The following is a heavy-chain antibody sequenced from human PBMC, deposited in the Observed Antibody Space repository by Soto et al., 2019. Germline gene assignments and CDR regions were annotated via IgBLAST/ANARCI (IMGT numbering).Heavy chain of an antibody. CDR3: AKGVSDYDILTGYFPSRPPPDY. CDR1: GFTFSSYA. D-gene: IGHD3-9*01. CDR2: ISGSGGST. Sequence: GGSLRLSCAASGFTFSSYAMSWVRQAPGKGLEWVSAISGSGGSTYYADSVKGRFTISRDNSKNTLYLQMNSLRAEDTAVYYCAKGVSDYDILTGYFPSRPPPDYWGQGTLVTVSS. J-gene: IGHJ4*02. V-gene: IGHV3-23*01.